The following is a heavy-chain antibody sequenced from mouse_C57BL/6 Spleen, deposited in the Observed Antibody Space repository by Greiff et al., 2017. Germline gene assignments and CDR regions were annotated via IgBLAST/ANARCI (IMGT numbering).Heavy chain of an antibody. V-gene: IGHV5-17*01. CDR2: ISSGSSTI. CDR3: ARGQLSGTPFAY. J-gene: IGHJ3*01. D-gene: IGHD4-1*02. CDR1: GFTFSDYG. Sequence: EVQLVESGGGLVKPGGSLKLSCAASGFTFSDYGMHWVRQAPEKGLEWVAYISSGSSTIYYADTVKGRFTISRDNAKNTLFLQMTSLRSEDTAMYYCARGQLSGTPFAYWGQGTLVTVSA.